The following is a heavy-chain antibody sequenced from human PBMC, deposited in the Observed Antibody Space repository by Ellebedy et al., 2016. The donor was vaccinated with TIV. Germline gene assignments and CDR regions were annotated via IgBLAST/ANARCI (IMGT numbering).Heavy chain of an antibody. CDR2: IYTSGST. CDR3: ARGGSGNGDAFDI. J-gene: IGHJ3*02. D-gene: IGHD5-12*01. Sequence: SETLSLXXTVSGGSISSGSYYWSWIRQPAGKGLEWIGRIYTSGSTNYNPSLKGRVTISVDTSKNQFSLKLSSVTAADTAVYSCARGGSGNGDAFDIWGQGTMVTVSS. CDR1: GGSISSGSYY. V-gene: IGHV4-61*02.